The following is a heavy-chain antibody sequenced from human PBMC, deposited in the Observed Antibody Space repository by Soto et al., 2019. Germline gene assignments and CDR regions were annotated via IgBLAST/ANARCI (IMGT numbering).Heavy chain of an antibody. D-gene: IGHD3-22*01. CDR3: AREGYYDSSGPASYGMDV. J-gene: IGHJ6*02. CDR1: VYTFTCYY. V-gene: IGHV1-2*02. Sequence: XSVKVSCKASVYTFTCYYMHWVRQAPGQGLEWMGWINPNSGGTNYAQKFQGRVTMTRDTSISTSYMELSRLRSDDTAVYYCAREGYYDSSGPASYGMDVWGQGTTVTSP. CDR2: INPNSGGT.